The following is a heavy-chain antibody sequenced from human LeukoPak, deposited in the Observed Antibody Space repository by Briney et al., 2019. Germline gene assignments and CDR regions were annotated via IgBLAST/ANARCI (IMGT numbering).Heavy chain of an antibody. CDR3: AKTPRIWFGELRFDP. V-gene: IGHV3-74*01. D-gene: IGHD3-10*01. J-gene: IGHJ5*02. CDR2: INDDETST. Sequence: PGGSLRLSCAASGFSFSSSWMHWVRQVPGKGLEWVSRINDDETSTTYAESVKGRFTISRDNAKNTLYLQMNSLRAEDTAVYYCAKTPRIWFGELRFDPWGQGTLVTVSS. CDR1: GFSFSSSW.